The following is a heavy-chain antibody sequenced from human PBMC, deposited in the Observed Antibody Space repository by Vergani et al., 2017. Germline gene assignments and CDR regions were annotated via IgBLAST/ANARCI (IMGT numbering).Heavy chain of an antibody. CDR3: AREGVVVPAAIGHYYYMDV. Sequence: QVQLVESGGGVVQPGRSLRLSCAASGFTFSSYAMHWVRQAPGKGLEWVAVISYDGSNKYYADSVKGRFTISRDNSKNTLYLQMNSLRAEDTAVYYCAREGVVVPAAIGHYYYMDVWGKGP. CDR1: GFTFSSYA. D-gene: IGHD2-2*02. V-gene: IGHV3-30-3*01. CDR2: ISYDGSNK. J-gene: IGHJ6*03.